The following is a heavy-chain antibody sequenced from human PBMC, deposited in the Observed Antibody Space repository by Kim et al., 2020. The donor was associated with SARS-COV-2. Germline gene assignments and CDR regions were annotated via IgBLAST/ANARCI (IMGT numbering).Heavy chain of an antibody. J-gene: IGHJ6*02. V-gene: IGHV4-59*13. CDR1: GGSISSYY. CDR3: ARGVVPAGVYYYYYYGMDV. CDR2: IYYSGST. D-gene: IGHD2-2*01. Sequence: SETLSLTCTVSGGSISSYYWSWIRQPPGKGLEWIGYIYYSGSTNYNPSLKSRVTISVDTSKNQFSLKLSSVTAADTAVYYCARGVVPAGVYYYYYYGMDVWGQGTTVTVSS.